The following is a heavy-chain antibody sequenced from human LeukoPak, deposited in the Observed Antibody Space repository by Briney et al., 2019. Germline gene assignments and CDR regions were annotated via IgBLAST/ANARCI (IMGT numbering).Heavy chain of an antibody. D-gene: IGHD6-6*01. CDR1: GYAFNGYY. V-gene: IGHV1-2*02. J-gene: IGHJ4*02. CDR2: INPNSGGI. Sequence: ASVKVSCKAFGYAFNGYYMYWVRQAPGQGLEWMGWINPNSGGINYAQKFQGRVTMTRDTSISTAYMELSSLRSDDTAVYYCAGRRGSSSGNLDYWGQGTLVTVSS. CDR3: AGRRGSSSGNLDY.